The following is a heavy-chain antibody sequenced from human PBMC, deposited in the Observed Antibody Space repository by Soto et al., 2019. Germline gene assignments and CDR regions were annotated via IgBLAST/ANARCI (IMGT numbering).Heavy chain of an antibody. CDR3: AKVDGYSYGYSSIFYY. Sequence: GGSLRLSCAASGFTFNSYAMSWVRQAPGKGLEWVSAISGSGGSTYYADSVKGRFTISRDNPKNTLYLQMNSLRAEDTAVYYCAKVDGYSYGYSSIFYYWGQGTLVTVSS. CDR2: ISGSGGST. CDR1: GFTFNSYA. V-gene: IGHV3-23*01. J-gene: IGHJ4*02. D-gene: IGHD5-18*01.